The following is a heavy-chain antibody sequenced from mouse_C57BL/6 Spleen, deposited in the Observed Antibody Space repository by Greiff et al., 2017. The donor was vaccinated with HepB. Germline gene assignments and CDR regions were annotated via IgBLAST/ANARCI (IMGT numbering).Heavy chain of an antibody. CDR1: GFTFSSYG. V-gene: IGHV5-6*01. CDR2: ISSGGSYT. Sequence: EVKLVESGGDLVKPGGSLKLSCAASGFTFSSYGMSWVRQTPDKRLEWVATISSGGSYTYYPDSVKGRFTISRDNAKNTLYLQMSSLRSEDTAMYYCARHNLGLRLDYVDYWGQGTTLTVSS. D-gene: IGHD1-2*01. CDR3: ARHNLGLRLDYVDY. J-gene: IGHJ2*01.